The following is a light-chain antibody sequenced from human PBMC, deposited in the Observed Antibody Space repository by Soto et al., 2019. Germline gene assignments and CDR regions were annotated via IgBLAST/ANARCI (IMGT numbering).Light chain of an antibody. J-gene: IGKJ2*01. CDR3: QHYGSSYT. CDR2: GAS. V-gene: IGKV3-20*01. CDR1: QSISSNY. Sequence: EIVLTQSPGTLSLSPGERATLSCRASQSISSNYLAWYQQKPGQAPRLLIYGASSRATDIPDRFSGSGSGTYFPLTISRLDPEDFAVYYRQHYGSSYTFGQGTKLEI.